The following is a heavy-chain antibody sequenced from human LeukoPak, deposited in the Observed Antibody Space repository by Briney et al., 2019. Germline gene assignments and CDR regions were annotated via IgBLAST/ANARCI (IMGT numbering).Heavy chain of an antibody. J-gene: IGHJ4*02. CDR3: ARVYGYGSGSHYYFDY. D-gene: IGHD3-10*01. CDR1: GGTFSSYA. Sequence: SVKVSCKASGGTFSSYAISWLRQAPGQGLEWMGGIIPIFGTANYAQKFQGRVTITADESTSTAYMELSSLRSEDTAVYYCARVYGYGSGSHYYFDYWGQGTLVTVSS. CDR2: IIPIFGTA. V-gene: IGHV1-69*13.